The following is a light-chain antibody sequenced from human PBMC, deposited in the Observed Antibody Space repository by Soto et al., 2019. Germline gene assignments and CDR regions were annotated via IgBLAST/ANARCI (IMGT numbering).Light chain of an antibody. CDR3: QQYDNLPLT. CDR2: AAS. J-gene: IGKJ4*01. CDR1: QDIKNY. Sequence: DIQMTQSPSSLSASVGDRVTITCQASQDIKNYLNWYQQKSGKAPKLLIYAASDLETGVPSRFSGSGSGTDFTFTINSLQPEDIATYYCQQYDNLPLTFGGGTKVEIK. V-gene: IGKV1-33*01.